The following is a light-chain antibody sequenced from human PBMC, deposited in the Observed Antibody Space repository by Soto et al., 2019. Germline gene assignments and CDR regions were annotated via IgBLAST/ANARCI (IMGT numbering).Light chain of an antibody. V-gene: IGLV2-23*02. J-gene: IGLJ3*02. CDR3: CSYAGSSTFAGV. Sequence: QSALTQPASVSGSPGQSITISCTGTSSDVGSYNLVSWYQQHPGKAPKLMIYEVSKRPSGVSNRFSGSKSGNTASLTISGLQAEDAADYYCCSYAGSSTFAGVFGGGTKLTVL. CDR2: EVS. CDR1: SSDVGSYNL.